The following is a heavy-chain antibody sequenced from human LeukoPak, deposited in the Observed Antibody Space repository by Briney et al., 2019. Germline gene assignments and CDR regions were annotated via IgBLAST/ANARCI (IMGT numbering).Heavy chain of an antibody. CDR3: AKDQYYYDSSGPIDY. D-gene: IGHD3-22*01. J-gene: IGHJ4*02. CDR2: IRYDGSNK. Sequence: TGGSLRLSCAASGFTFSSYGMHWVRQAPGKGLEWVAFIRYDGSNKYYADSVKGRFTISRDNSKNTLYLQMNSLRAEDTAVYYCAKDQYYYDSSGPIDYWGQGTLVTVSS. V-gene: IGHV3-30*02. CDR1: GFTFSSYG.